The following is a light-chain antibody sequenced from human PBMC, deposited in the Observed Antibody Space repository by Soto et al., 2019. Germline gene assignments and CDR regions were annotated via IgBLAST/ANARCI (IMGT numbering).Light chain of an antibody. CDR1: QFVSSN. CDR3: QQYNNWPPWT. CDR2: GAS. Sequence: EIVLTQSPGPLSLSPGESATLLCRASQFVSSNLAWYQQKPGQAPRLLIYGASTRATGIPARFSGSGSGTEFTLTISSLQSEDFAVYYCQQYNNWPPWTFGQGTKVDI. J-gene: IGKJ1*01. V-gene: IGKV3-15*01.